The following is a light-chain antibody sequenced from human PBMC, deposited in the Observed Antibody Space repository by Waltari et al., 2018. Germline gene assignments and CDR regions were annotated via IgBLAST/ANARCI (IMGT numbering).Light chain of an antibody. CDR2: DAS. Sequence: DIVLPQSPDILSFSPGERDTLSCRASQSVGTYLAWYQQRPGQSPRLLIYDASYRATGIPARFSGSGSETDFTLTISSLQPEDFAVYYCQQRRNWPLTFGGGTRVQI. CDR3: QQRRNWPLT. CDR1: QSVGTY. J-gene: IGKJ4*01. V-gene: IGKV3-11*01.